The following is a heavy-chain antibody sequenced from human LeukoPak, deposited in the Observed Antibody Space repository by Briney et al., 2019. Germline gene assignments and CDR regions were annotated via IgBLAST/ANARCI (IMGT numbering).Heavy chain of an antibody. CDR2: ISWDGGST. CDR1: GFTFDDYS. D-gene: IGHD3-16*01. J-gene: IGHJ4*02. V-gene: IGHV3-43*01. Sequence: GGSLTLSCAASGFTFDDYSMHWVRQGPGKGLEWVSVISWDGGSTSYADSVKGRFTISRDNSKNSLYVQMNSLRSEDSALYYCAKHRGGVDYWGQGTLVTVSS. CDR3: AKHRGGVDY.